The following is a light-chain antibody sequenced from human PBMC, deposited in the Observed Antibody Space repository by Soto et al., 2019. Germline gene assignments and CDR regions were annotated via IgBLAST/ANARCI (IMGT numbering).Light chain of an antibody. CDR2: DAS. CDR1: QNINNW. J-gene: IGKJ1*01. V-gene: IGKV1-5*01. CDR3: QHTRT. Sequence: DFQMTQSPSTLSASVGDRVTITCRASQNINNWVDWYQQKPGKAPKFLIYDASTLQPGVSSRFSGSGFGTEFSLTINSLQPDDSGSYYCQHTRTFGQGNNVELK.